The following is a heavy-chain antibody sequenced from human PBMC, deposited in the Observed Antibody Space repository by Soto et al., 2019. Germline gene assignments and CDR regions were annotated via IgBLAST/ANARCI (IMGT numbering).Heavy chain of an antibody. CDR2: ISGGGSSI. CDR3: AKGQLGYCSGSTCYPLDY. J-gene: IGHJ4*02. V-gene: IGHV3-23*01. Sequence: PGGSLRLSCAASGFTFSSYAMAWVRQAPGKGLERVSGISGGGSSIYYADSVKGRFTISRDNSKNTLYLQMNSLRAEDAAVYYCAKGQLGYCSGSTCYPLDYWGQGTLVTVSS. D-gene: IGHD2-15*01. CDR1: GFTFSSYA.